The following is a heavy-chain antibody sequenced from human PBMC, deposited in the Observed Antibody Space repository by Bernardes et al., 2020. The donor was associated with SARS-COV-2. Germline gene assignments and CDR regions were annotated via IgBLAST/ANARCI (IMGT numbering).Heavy chain of an antibody. J-gene: IGHJ4*02. CDR1: GFTLSFYA. D-gene: IGHD6-19*01. Sequence: GGSLRLSCAASGFTLSFYAMRWVRQAPGKGLQWVAAITCGGGTTYYTDSVKGRFTISRDNSRNALYLQMNSLGADDTAVYYCAKPYSTGLYELDSWGQGTLVTVSS. V-gene: IGHV3-23*01. CDR2: ITCGGGTT. CDR3: AKPYSTGLYELDS.